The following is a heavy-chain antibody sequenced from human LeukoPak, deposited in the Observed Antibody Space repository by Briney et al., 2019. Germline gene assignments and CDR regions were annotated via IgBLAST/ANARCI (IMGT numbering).Heavy chain of an antibody. CDR2: IYSDGST. D-gene: IGHD1-26*01. CDR1: GVTVGNNY. CDR3: ARDPGGGPTHGF. J-gene: IGHJ4*02. Sequence: GGSLRLSCAASGVTVGNNYMSGVRQPPGKGLEWISVIYSDGSTYYADSVKGRFTISRDSSENTLYLQMNSLRAEDTAVYYCARDPGGGPTHGFWGQGTLVTVSS. V-gene: IGHV3-53*05.